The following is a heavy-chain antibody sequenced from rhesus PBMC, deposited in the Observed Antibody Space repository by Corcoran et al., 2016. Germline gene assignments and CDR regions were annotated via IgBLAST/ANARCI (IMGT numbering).Heavy chain of an antibody. Sequence: QVQLQESGPGVVKPSETLSLTCAVSGGSISDSYRWSWIRQPPGKGLEWIGYIYGRTTSTTSNPALKRRVTISKDTSKNQFSLKLSSVTAADTAVYYCARSITIFGVVIYGLDSWGQGVVVTVSS. CDR1: GGSISDSYR. CDR2: IYGRTTST. J-gene: IGHJ6*01. V-gene: IGHV4S10*01. CDR3: ARSITIFGVVIYGLDS. D-gene: IGHD3-3*01.